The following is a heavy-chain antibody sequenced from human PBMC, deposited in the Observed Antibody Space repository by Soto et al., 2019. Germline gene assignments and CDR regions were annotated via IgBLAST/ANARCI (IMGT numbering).Heavy chain of an antibody. V-gene: IGHV3-23*01. CDR3: AKDVTIFGVVTNFDY. CDR2: ISGSGGST. J-gene: IGHJ4*02. D-gene: IGHD3-3*01. Sequence: EVQLLESGGGLVQPGGSLRLSCAASGFTFSSYAMSWVRQAPGKGLEWVSAISGSGGSTYYADSVKGRFTISRDNSKNTLYQQMNSLRAEDTAVYYCAKDVTIFGVVTNFDYWGQGTLVTVSS. CDR1: GFTFSSYA.